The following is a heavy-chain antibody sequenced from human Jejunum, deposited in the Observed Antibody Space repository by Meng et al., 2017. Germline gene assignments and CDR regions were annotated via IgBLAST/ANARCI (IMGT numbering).Heavy chain of an antibody. J-gene: IGHJ4*02. CDR1: GGSISDYY. CDR3: ARGNEYSNSGADF. D-gene: IGHD4-11*01. V-gene: IGHV4-34*01. CDR2: INDSGST. Sequence: QVKLQQWGAGLLKPSETLSLTCAVYGGSISDYYWTWIRQPPGKGLEWIGEINDSGSTNYNPSLKSRVTISVDTSKSQFYLRVSSVTAADTAVYYCARGNEYSNSGADFWGQGTLVTVSS.